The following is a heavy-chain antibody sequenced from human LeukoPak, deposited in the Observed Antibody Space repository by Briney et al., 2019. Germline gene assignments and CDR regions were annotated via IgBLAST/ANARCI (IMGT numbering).Heavy chain of an antibody. J-gene: IGHJ4*02. CDR1: GGFNTHYY. V-gene: IGHV4-59*01. Sequence: SETLSLTCSVSGGFNTHYYWSWIRQPPGKGLEWIGYFYRSGSTNYNPSLKSRVTISVDTSKNHFSLKLSSVTAADTAVYYCARGQWLPVFDFWGQGTLVTVSS. D-gene: IGHD3-22*01. CDR2: FYRSGST. CDR3: ARGQWLPVFDF.